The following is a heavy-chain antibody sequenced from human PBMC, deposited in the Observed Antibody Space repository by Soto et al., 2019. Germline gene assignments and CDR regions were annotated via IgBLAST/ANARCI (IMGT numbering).Heavy chain of an antibody. CDR2: IYYSGTT. Sequence: QLQLQESGPGLVKPSETLSLTCTVSGGSISSSSYYWGWIRQPPGKGLEWIGSIYYSGTTYYNPCLQSRVTISVDTSKNPFCLELSSVTRADTAVHYWARLPELVDPFDRWGQGTLVTVSS. CDR1: GGSISSSSYY. V-gene: IGHV4-39*01. D-gene: IGHD6-6*01. J-gene: IGHJ4*02. CDR3: ARLPELVDPFDR.